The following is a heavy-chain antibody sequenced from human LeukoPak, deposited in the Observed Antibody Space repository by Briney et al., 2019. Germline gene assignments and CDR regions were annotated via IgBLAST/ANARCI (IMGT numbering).Heavy chain of an antibody. D-gene: IGHD1-26*01. CDR3: ARDSGSYLGQAFDI. J-gene: IGHJ3*02. CDR2: IIPILGIA. CDR1: GYTFTSYD. Sequence: GASVKVSCKASGYTFTSYDINWVRQAPGQGLEWMGRIIPILGIANYAQKFQGRVTITADKSTSTAYMELSSLRSEDTAVYYCARDSGSYLGQAFDIWGQGTMVTVSS. V-gene: IGHV1-69*04.